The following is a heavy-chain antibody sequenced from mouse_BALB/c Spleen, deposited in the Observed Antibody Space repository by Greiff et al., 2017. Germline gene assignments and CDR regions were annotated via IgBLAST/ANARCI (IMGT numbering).Heavy chain of an antibody. Sequence: QVQLQQPGAELVKPGASVKLSCKASGYTFTSYYMYWVKQRPGQGLEWIGGINPSNGGTNFNEKFKSKATLTVDKSSSTAYMQLSSLTSEDSAVYYCTRGTTARAMDYWGQGTSVTVSS. D-gene: IGHD1-2*01. V-gene: IGHV1S81*02. J-gene: IGHJ4*01. CDR3: TRGTTARAMDY. CDR2: INPSNGGT. CDR1: GYTFTSYY.